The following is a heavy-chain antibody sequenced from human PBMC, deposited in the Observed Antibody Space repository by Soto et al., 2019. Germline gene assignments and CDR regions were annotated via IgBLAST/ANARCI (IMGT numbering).Heavy chain of an antibody. J-gene: IGHJ6*03. CDR1: GGSISPYY. D-gene: IGHD6-13*01. V-gene: IGHV4-59*01. CDR3: ARKGAAASYAHYYMDV. CDR2: VYYSGNT. Sequence: PSETLSLTCPFSGGSISPYYWSWIRQPPGKGLEWIGYVYYSGNTNYNPSLESRVTISVDTSRNRFSLNLTSATAADTAVYYCARKGAAASYAHYYMDVWGRGTAVTVSS.